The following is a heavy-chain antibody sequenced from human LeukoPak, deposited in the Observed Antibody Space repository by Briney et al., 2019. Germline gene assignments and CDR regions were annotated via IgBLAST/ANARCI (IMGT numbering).Heavy chain of an antibody. J-gene: IGHJ4*02. CDR2: IAYDGSRA. CDR1: GFTFGGYG. Sequence: GGSLRLSCAGSGFTFGGYGMHWFRQTPGKGLEWVAVIAYDGSRAFYADSVKGRFTISRDNSKNTMSVQMDDLRAEDTAVYYCTRYNNDHFDYWGQGTLITVSS. CDR3: TRYNNDHFDY. D-gene: IGHD1-14*01. V-gene: IGHV3-33*01.